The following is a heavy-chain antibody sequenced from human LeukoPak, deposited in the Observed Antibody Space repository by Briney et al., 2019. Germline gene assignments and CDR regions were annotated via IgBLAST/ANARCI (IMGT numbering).Heavy chain of an antibody. Sequence: GXSLRLSCAASGFTFSSYGMHWVRQAPGKGLEWLAVISYDGSNKYYADSVKGRFTISRDNSKNTLYLQMNSLRAEDTAVYYCAKEEQYSYAIWGQGTLVTVSS. CDR1: GFTFSSYG. D-gene: IGHD5-18*01. CDR3: AKEEQYSYAI. CDR2: ISYDGSNK. J-gene: IGHJ4*02. V-gene: IGHV3-30*18.